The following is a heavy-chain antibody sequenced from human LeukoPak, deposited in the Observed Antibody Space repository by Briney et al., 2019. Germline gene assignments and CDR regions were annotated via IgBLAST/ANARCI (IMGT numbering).Heavy chain of an antibody. Sequence: PSETLSLTCAVYGGSFSGYYWSWIRQPPGKGLEWIGEINHSGSTNYNPPLKSRVTISVDTSKNQFSLKLSSVTAADTAVYYCARGGRITGTTSLFDYWGQGTLVTVSS. CDR2: INHSGST. CDR1: GGSFSGYY. D-gene: IGHD1-20*01. V-gene: IGHV4-34*01. J-gene: IGHJ4*02. CDR3: ARGGRITGTTSLFDY.